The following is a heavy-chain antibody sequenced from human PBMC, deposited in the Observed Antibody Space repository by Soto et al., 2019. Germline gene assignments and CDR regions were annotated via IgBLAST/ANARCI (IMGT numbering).Heavy chain of an antibody. Sequence: QVQLQESGPGLVKPSETLSLTCTVSGGSISSYYWSWIRQPPGKGLEWIGYIYYSGSTNYNPSLKSRVTISVDTSKNQFSLKLSSVTAADTAVYYCARALWTHRVTYFDYWGQGTLVTVSS. CDR1: GGSISSYY. CDR3: ARALWTHRVTYFDY. D-gene: IGHD2-21*01. CDR2: IYYSGST. V-gene: IGHV4-59*01. J-gene: IGHJ4*02.